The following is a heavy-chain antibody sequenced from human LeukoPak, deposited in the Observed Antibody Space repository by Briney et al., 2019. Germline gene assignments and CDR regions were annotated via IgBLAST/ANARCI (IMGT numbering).Heavy chain of an antibody. Sequence: GGSLRLSCAASGFTFSGYGMHWVRQAPGKGLEWVAVISYDGSNKYYADSVKGRFTISRDNSKNTLYLQMNSLRAEDTAVYYCAKSGGYYYYYGMDVWGQGTTVTVSS. V-gene: IGHV3-30*18. J-gene: IGHJ6*02. CDR3: AKSGGYYYYYGMDV. D-gene: IGHD3-16*01. CDR2: ISYDGSNK. CDR1: GFTFSGYG.